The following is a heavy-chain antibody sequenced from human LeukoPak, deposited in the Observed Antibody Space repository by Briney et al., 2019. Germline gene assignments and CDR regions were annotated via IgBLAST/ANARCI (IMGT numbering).Heavy chain of an antibody. J-gene: IGHJ4*02. CDR2: ISYDGSNK. CDR1: GXTFNSYG. D-gene: IGHD2-21*02. V-gene: IGHV3-30*18. CDR3: AKAYEAYCGGDCYSFFDY. Sequence: GRSLRLSCAASGXTFNSYGMHWVRQAPGKGREWVAIISYDGSNKDYAESVKGRFTISRDNSKNTVNLQMNSLRAEDTAVYYCAKAYEAYCGGDCYSFFDYWGQGTLVTVSS.